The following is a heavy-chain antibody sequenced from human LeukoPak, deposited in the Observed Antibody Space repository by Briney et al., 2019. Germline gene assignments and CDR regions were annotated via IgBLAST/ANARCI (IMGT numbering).Heavy chain of an antibody. CDR3: AKRDSGLSAEGPIGY. D-gene: IGHD3-10*01. CDR2: TSSSGRTT. V-gene: IGHV3-23*01. Sequence: GGSLRLSCAASGFTFSSYAMSWVRQAPGKGLEWVAATSSSGRTTYYADSVKGRFTFSRDNSKSTLYLQMNSLRAEDTAVYYCAKRDSGLSAEGPIGYWGQGTLVTVSS. CDR1: GFTFSSYA. J-gene: IGHJ4*02.